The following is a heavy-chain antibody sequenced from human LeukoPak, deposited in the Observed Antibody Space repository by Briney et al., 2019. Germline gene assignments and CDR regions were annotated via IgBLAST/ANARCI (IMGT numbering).Heavy chain of an antibody. CDR1: GGSISSYY. CDR3: ASFDYGDYIHY. D-gene: IGHD4-17*01. Sequence: SETLSLTCTVSGGSISSYYWSWIRQPPGKGLEWIGYIYYSGSTNYNPSLKSRVTISVDTSKNQFSLRLSSVAAADTAVYYCASFDYGDYIHYWGQGTLVTVSS. CDR2: IYYSGST. J-gene: IGHJ4*02. V-gene: IGHV4-59*01.